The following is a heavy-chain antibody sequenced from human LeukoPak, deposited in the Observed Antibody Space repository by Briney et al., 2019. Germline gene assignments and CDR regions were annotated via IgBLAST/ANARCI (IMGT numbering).Heavy chain of an antibody. Sequence: SETLSLTCTVSGGSISSGGYYWSWIRQHPGKGLEWIGYIYYSGSTYYNPSLKSRVTISVDTSKNQFSLRLSSVTAADTAVYYCARGAAGYSYGWGQGTLVTVSS. CDR3: ARGAAGYSYG. J-gene: IGHJ4*02. V-gene: IGHV4-31*03. CDR2: IYYSGST. D-gene: IGHD5-18*01. CDR1: GGSISSGGYY.